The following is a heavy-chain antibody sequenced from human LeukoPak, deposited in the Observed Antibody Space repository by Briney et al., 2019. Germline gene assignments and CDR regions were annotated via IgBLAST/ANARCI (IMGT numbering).Heavy chain of an antibody. Sequence: PGGTLRLSCAASGFTFSSYGMSWVRQAPGKGLEWVSAISGSGGSTYYADSVKGRFTISRDNSKNTLYLQMNSLRAEDTAVYYCAKVGGSYYFYFDYWGQGTLVTVSS. V-gene: IGHV3-23*01. CDR1: GFTFSSYG. CDR2: ISGSGGST. D-gene: IGHD1-26*01. CDR3: AKVGGSYYFYFDY. J-gene: IGHJ4*02.